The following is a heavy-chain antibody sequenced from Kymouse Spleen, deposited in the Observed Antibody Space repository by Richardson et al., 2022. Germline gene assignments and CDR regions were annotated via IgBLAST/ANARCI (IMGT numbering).Heavy chain of an antibody. J-gene: IGHJ4*02. CDR3: ARERGHDYSNFYFDY. CDR1: GGSFSGYY. Sequence: QVQLQQWGAGLLKPSETLSLTCAVYGGSFSGYYWSWIRQPPGKGLEWIGEINHSGSTNYNPSLKSRVTISVDTSKNQFSLKLSSVTAADTAVYYCARERGHDYSNFYFDYWGQGTLVTVSS. V-gene: IGHV4-34*01. CDR2: INHSGST. D-gene: IGHD4-11,IGHD4-11*01.